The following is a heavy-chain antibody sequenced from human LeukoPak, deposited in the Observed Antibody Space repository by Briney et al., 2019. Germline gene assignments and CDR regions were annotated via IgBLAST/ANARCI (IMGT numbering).Heavy chain of an antibody. CDR2: IYTSGST. CDR3: ARGNSGSYREFDY. J-gene: IGHJ4*02. CDR1: GGSISSYY. V-gene: IGHV4-4*07. D-gene: IGHD1-26*01. Sequence: SETLSLTCTVSGGSISSYYWSWIRQPAGKGLEWIGRIYTSGSTNYNASLKSRVSMSVDTPKNQFSLKLSSVTAADTAVFYCARGNSGSYREFDYWGQGTLVTVSS.